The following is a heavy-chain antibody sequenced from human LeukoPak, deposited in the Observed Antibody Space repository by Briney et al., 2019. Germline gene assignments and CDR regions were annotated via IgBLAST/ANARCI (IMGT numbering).Heavy chain of an antibody. CDR2: INHSGST. CDR3: ARREGYFDY. V-gene: IGHV4-34*01. Sequence: SGTLSLTCAVYGGSFSGYYWSWIRQPPGKGLEWIGEINHSGSTNYNPSLKSRVTISVDTSKNQLSLKLSSVTAADTAVYYCARREGYFDYWGQGTLVTVSS. J-gene: IGHJ4*02. CDR1: GGSFSGYY.